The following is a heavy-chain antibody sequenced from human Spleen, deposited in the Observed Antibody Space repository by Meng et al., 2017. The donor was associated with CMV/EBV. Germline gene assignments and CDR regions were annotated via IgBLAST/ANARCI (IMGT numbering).Heavy chain of an antibody. J-gene: IGHJ5*02. CDR3: ARGINWFDP. V-gene: IGHV4-39*07. Sequence: ESLKISCTVSGGSISSSSYYWGWIRQPPGKGLEWIGSIYYSGSTYYNPSLKSRVTISVDTSKNQFSLKLSSVTAADTAVYYCARGINWFDPWGQGTLVTVSS. CDR1: GGSISSSSYY. CDR2: IYYSGST.